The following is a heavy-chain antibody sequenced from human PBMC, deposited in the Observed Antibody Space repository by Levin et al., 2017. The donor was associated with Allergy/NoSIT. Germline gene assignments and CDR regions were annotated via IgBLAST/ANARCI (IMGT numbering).Heavy chain of an antibody. V-gene: IGHV3-53*01. CDR3: ARDTGMAIHDY. J-gene: IGHJ4*02. D-gene: IGHD5-18*01. CDR1: GFAVSDNY. CDR2: IYNDGRS. Sequence: GESLKISCAASGFAVSDNYMSWVRQAPGKGLEWVSIIYNDGRSYYTDSVKGRFTISKDTSENRLYLQMNSLRSEDRAVYYGARDTGMAIHDYWGQGTLVTVSS.